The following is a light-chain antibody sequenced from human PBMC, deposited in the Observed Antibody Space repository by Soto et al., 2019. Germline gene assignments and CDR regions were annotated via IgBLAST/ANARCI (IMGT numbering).Light chain of an antibody. CDR2: AAS. CDR3: QQSYSRT. J-gene: IGKJ1*01. Sequence: DIQLTQSPSSLSASVGDRVSISCRASQSINNYLSWYQQKPGKAPKVLIFAASTLQSGVPSRFSGSGSGTDFTLTITSLQPEDFATYYCQQSYSRTFGQGTKVDI. CDR1: QSINNY. V-gene: IGKV1-39*01.